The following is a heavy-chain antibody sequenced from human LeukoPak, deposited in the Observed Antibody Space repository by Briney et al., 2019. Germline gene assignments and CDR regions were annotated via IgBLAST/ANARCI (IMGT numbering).Heavy chain of an antibody. D-gene: IGHD3-16*01. CDR2: INHNGNVK. CDR3: ARGGGLDV. V-gene: IGHV3-7*03. Sequence: GGSLRLSCAASGFTFSSYWMNWARQAPGKGLEWVASINHNGNVKYYVDSVKGRFTISRDNAKNSLYLRMSNLRAEDAAVYFCARGGGLDVWGQGATVTVSS. CDR1: GFTFSSYW. J-gene: IGHJ6*02.